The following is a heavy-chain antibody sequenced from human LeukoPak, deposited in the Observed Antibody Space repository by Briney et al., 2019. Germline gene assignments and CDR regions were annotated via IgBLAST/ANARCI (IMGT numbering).Heavy chain of an antibody. J-gene: IGHJ3*02. Sequence: SQTLSLTCALSGDSVSSNSAAWNWLRQSPSRGLEWLGRTYYRSKWYNDYAVSVKSRITINPDTSKNQFSLQLNSVTPEDTAVYYCARDDGAVHDAFDIWGQGTMVTVSS. V-gene: IGHV6-1*01. CDR1: GDSVSSNSAA. CDR3: ARDDGAVHDAFDI. CDR2: TYYRSKWYN. D-gene: IGHD6-19*01.